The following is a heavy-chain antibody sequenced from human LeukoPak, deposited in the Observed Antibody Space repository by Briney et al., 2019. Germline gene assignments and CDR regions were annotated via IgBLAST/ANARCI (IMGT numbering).Heavy chain of an antibody. CDR2: IKQDGSEK. CDR3: ARDFRITYYYGSGSYYLDY. V-gene: IGHV3-7*01. Sequence: PGGSLRLSCGASGFTFSSYWMSWVRQAPGKGLEWVANIKQDGSEKYYVDSVKGRFTISRDNAKNSLYLQMNSLRAEDTAVYYCARDFRITYYYGSGSYYLDYWGQGTLVTVSS. D-gene: IGHD3-10*01. J-gene: IGHJ4*02. CDR1: GFTFSSYW.